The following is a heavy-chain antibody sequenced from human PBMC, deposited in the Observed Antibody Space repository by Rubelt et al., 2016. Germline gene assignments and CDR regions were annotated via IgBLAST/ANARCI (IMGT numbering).Heavy chain of an antibody. D-gene: IGHD5-12*01. V-gene: IGHV3-7*01. Sequence: EVQPVESGGGVVQSGGSLRLSCAASGFTFNNYWMSWVRQAPGKGLEWVANIKQDGSEKYYVDSVEGRFTISRDNAANSVYLQMNSLRAEDTAVYYCARLYRGPDYWGQGTLVTVSS. J-gene: IGHJ4*02. CDR3: ARLYRGPDY. CDR2: IKQDGSEK. CDR1: GFTFNNYW.